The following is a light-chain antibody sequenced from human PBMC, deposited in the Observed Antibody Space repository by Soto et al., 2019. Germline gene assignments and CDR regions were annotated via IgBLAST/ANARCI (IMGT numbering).Light chain of an antibody. CDR1: QSVSSSF. Sequence: EIVMTQSPATLSLSPGERATLSCRASQSVSSSFLSWYQQKPGQAPRLLIYGASTRATDIPARFSGSGSGTDFTLTISSLEPEDFAVYYCQQRNNWPLTFGGGTKVDIK. J-gene: IGKJ4*02. CDR2: GAS. CDR3: QQRNNWPLT. V-gene: IGKV3D-7*01.